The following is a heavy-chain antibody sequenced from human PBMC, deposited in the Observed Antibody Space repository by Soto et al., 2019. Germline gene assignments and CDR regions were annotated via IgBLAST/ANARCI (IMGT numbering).Heavy chain of an antibody. CDR2: ISAYNGNT. CDR1: GYTFTSYG. CDR3: ARDPQNSSSWYLNWFDP. J-gene: IGHJ5*02. D-gene: IGHD6-13*01. V-gene: IGHV1-18*01. Sequence: QVQLVQSGAEVKKPGASVKVSCKASGYTFTSYGISWVRQAPGQGLEWMGWISAYNGNTNYAQKLQGRVTLTTDTSTSTAYMERRSLRSDDTAVYYCARDPQNSSSWYLNWFDPWGQGTLVTVSS.